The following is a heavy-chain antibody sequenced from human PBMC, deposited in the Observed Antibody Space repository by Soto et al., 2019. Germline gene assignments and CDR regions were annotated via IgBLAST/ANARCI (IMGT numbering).Heavy chain of an antibody. Sequence: QVQLVQSGAEVKKPGSSVKVSCKASGGTFSSYTISWVRQAPGQGLEWMGRIIPILGIANYAQKFQGRVTITGDKSTSTAYMELSSLRSEDTAVYYCARDLRSVVAAAGFDYWGQGTLVTVSS. V-gene: IGHV1-69*08. J-gene: IGHJ4*02. CDR1: GGTFSSYT. D-gene: IGHD6-13*01. CDR2: IIPILGIA. CDR3: ARDLRSVVAAAGFDY.